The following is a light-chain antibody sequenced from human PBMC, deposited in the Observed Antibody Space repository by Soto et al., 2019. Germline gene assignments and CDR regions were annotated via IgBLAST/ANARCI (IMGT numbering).Light chain of an antibody. J-gene: IGKJ3*01. CDR1: QSVGSQ. CDR2: GAS. Sequence: EIVLTQSPATLSLSPGERAIFSCRASQSVGSQLAWYQQKPGQAPRLLIDGASNRATGIPASFSGSGSGTDFTLTISSLEPEDFAVHYFHQRNNWPIFTFGPGTKVYIK. CDR3: HQRNNWPIFT. V-gene: IGKV3-11*01.